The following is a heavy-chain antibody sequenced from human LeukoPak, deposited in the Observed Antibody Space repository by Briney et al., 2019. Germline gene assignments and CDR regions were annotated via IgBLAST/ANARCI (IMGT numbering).Heavy chain of an antibody. V-gene: IGHV3-21*01. CDR3: ARGPLNWFDP. CDR2: ISSSSSYI. Sequence: GGSLRLSCAASGFTFSSYSMNWVRQAPGKGLEWVSSISSSSSYIYYADSVKGRFTISRDNAKSSLYLQMNSLRAEDTAVYYCARGPLNWFDPWGQGTLVTVSS. CDR1: GFTFSSYS. J-gene: IGHJ5*02.